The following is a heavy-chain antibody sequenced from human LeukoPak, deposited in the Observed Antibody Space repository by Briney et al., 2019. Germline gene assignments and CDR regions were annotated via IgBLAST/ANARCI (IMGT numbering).Heavy chain of an antibody. CDR2: IIPIFGTA. CDR3: ARSGNSGSYYEPFDY. D-gene: IGHD1-26*01. J-gene: IGHJ4*01. V-gene: IGHV1-69*13. Sequence: ASVKVSCKASGGTFSSYAISWVRQAPGQGLEWMGGIIPIFGTANYAQKFQGRVTITADESTSTAYMELSSLRSEDTAVYYCARSGNSGSYYEPFDYWGHGTLVTVSS. CDR1: GGTFSSYA.